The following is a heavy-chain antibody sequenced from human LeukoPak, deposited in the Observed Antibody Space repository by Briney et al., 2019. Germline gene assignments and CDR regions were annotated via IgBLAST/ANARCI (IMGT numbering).Heavy chain of an antibody. Sequence: GGSLRLSCAASGFTFSDFYMGWNRQAPGKGLEWISSISNSGGAIYYSDSVKGRFTMSRDNAKNSLFLQVDSLRAEDTALYYCARVRSGYYFDYWGQGTLVTVSS. V-gene: IGHV3-11*01. CDR2: ISNSGGAI. CDR3: ARVRSGYYFDY. J-gene: IGHJ4*02. D-gene: IGHD3-22*01. CDR1: GFTFSDFY.